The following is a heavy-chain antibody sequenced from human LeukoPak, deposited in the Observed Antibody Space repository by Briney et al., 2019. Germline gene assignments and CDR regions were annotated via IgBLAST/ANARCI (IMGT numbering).Heavy chain of an antibody. V-gene: IGHV4-4*07. J-gene: IGHJ4*02. CDR1: GGSISSYY. Sequence: SETLSLTCTVSGGSISSYYWSWIRQPAGKGLEWIGRIYTSGSTNYNPSLKSRVTMSVDTSKNQFSLKLSSVTAADTAVYYCARDRRAYYYDSSGYYPNYYFDYWGQGTLVTVSS. CDR3: ARDRRAYYYDSSGYYPNYYFDY. CDR2: IYTSGST. D-gene: IGHD3-22*01.